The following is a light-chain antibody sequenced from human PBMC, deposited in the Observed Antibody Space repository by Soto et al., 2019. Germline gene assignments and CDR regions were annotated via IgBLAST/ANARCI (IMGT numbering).Light chain of an antibody. CDR2: EVI. V-gene: IGLV2-18*02. CDR3: SSYTSYSTLV. Sequence: QSALTQPPSVSGSPGQSVTISCTGTSSDVGSYNRVSWYQQPPGTAPKLMIYEVINRPSGVPARFSGSKSGNTASLTISGLQAEDEADYYCSSYTSYSTLVFGGGTKLTVL. CDR1: SSDVGSYNR. J-gene: IGLJ2*01.